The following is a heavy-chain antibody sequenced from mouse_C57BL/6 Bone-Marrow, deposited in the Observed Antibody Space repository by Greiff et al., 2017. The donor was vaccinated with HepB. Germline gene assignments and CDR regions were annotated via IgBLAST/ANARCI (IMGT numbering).Heavy chain of an antibody. V-gene: IGHV5-16*01. CDR2: INYDGSST. J-gene: IGHJ1*03. CDR3: ARGLYGYWYFDV. Sequence: EVKVVESAGGLVQPGSSMKLSCTASGFTFSDYYMAWVRQVPEKGLEWVANINYDGSSTYYLDSLKSRFIISRDNAKNILYLQMSSLKSEDTATYYCARGLYGYWYFDVWGTGTTVTVSS. CDR1: GFTFSDYY. D-gene: IGHD2-10*02.